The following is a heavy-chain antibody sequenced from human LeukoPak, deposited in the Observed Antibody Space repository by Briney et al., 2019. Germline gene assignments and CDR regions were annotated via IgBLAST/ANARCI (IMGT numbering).Heavy chain of an antibody. CDR2: VNPNTGGT. J-gene: IGHJ5*02. CDR3: ATDPNPYSRSFNWFDP. Sequence: ASVKVSCKTSGYSFTDYYMHWVRQAPGQGLEWMGWVNPNTGGTNYAQKFQGRVTMTRDTSITTAYMELSRLIFDDTAIYYCATDPNPYSRSFNWFDPWGQGTLVTVSS. V-gene: IGHV1-2*02. CDR1: GYSFTDYY. D-gene: IGHD4-11*01.